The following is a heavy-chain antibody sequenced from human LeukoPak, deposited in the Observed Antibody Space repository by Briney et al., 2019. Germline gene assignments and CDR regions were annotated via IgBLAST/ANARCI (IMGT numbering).Heavy chain of an antibody. D-gene: IGHD3-9*01. Sequence: GGSLRLSCAASGFTFSSYEMNWVRQVPGKGLEWVGRIKSKADGGTTDYAAPVRGRFTISRDDSKNTLGLQMNSLKTEDTAVYFCTTDPTGTISDYWSQGTLVTVSS. V-gene: IGHV3-15*01. CDR2: IKSKADGGTT. J-gene: IGHJ4*02. CDR1: GFTFSSYE. CDR3: TTDPTGTISDY.